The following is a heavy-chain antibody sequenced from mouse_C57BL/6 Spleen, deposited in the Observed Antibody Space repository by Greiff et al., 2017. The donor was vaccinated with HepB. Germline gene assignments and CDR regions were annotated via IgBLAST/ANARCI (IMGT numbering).Heavy chain of an antibody. Sequence: QVHVKQSGAELVKPGASVKLSCKASGYTFTEYTIHWVKQRSGQGLEWIGWFYPGSGSIKYNEKFKDKATLTADKSSSTVYMELSRLTSEDSAVYFCARHEEGVYYDSSYAMDYWGQGTSVTVSS. D-gene: IGHD2-4*01. CDR3: ARHEEGVYYDSSYAMDY. J-gene: IGHJ4*01. CDR2: FYPGSGSI. CDR1: GYTFTEYT. V-gene: IGHV1-62-2*01.